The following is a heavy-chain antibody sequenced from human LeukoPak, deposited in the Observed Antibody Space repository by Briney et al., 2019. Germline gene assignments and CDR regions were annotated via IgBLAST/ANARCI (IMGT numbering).Heavy chain of an antibody. J-gene: IGHJ5*01. CDR1: GFSFSSYG. V-gene: IGHV3-30*02. CDR3: AKVRFSDSGRDGLDS. D-gene: IGHD5-12*01. Sequence: GGSLRLSCAASGFSFSSYGMHWVRQASGRGLEWVAFIRYDGSNKDYADSVKGRFTISRDNSKNTLYLEMNRLRAEDTAVYHWAKVRFSDSGRDGLDSWGQGTLVTVSS. CDR2: IRYDGSNK.